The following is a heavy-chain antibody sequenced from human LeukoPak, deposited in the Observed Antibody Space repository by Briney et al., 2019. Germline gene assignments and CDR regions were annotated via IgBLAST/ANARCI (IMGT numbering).Heavy chain of an antibody. CDR3: ARVRDYDIWTGTIDY. Sequence: PSETLSLTCTVSGGSISRGSYYWSWIRQPAGKGLEWIGRILTSGSTNSNPSPKSRSTISIDTSKNQFSLKLSSVTAADTAVYYCARVRDYDIWTGTIDYWGQGTLVTVSS. D-gene: IGHD3-9*01. CDR1: GGSISRGSYY. V-gene: IGHV4-61*02. J-gene: IGHJ4*02. CDR2: ILTSGST.